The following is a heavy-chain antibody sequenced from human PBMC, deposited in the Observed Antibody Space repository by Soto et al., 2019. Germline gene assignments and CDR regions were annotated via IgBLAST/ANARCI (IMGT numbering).Heavy chain of an antibody. CDR2: ISYSEST. CDR3: ARRRYSIGWSTNWYDP. D-gene: IGHD6-19*01. Sequence: WETLSLTCTVSGGSISSSNYYWGWIRQPPGKGLEWIGSISYSESTYYNPSLKSRVTMSVDTSKNQFSLKLTSVTAADTAVYYCARRRYSIGWSTNWYDPWGQGTLVTVSS. J-gene: IGHJ5*02. CDR1: GGSISSSNYY. V-gene: IGHV4-39*01.